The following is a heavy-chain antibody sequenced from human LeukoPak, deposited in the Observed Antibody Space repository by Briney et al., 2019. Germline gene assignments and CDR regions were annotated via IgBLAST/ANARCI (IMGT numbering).Heavy chain of an antibody. V-gene: IGHV3-30*18. J-gene: IGHJ6*02. CDR1: GFTFSGYG. CDR3: AKCCPMDV. CDR2: ISSDGINK. Sequence: GRSLRLSCAASGFTFSGYGMHWVRQAPGKGLEWVALISSDGINKYFADSVKGRFTISTDNSKNTLYLQMNSLRPEDTAVYYCAKCCPMDVWGQGTTVTVSS. D-gene: IGHD4/OR15-4a*01.